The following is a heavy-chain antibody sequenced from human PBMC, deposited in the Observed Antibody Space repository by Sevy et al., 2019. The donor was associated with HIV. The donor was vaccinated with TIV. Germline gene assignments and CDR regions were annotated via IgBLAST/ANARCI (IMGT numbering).Heavy chain of an antibody. Sequence: ASVKVSCKASGGTFSSYGISWVRQAPGQGLEWMGGIIPILGTVNYAQKFQGRVTITADESTKTAYMGLSSVRSEDTAVYYCARGGGNGWYYFDYWGQETLVTVSS. J-gene: IGHJ4*02. CDR3: ARGGGNGWYYFDY. D-gene: IGHD6-19*01. CDR2: IIPILGTV. CDR1: GGTFSSYG. V-gene: IGHV1-69*13.